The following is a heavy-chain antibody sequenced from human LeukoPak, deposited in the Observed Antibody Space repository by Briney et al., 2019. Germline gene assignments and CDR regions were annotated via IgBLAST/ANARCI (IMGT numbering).Heavy chain of an antibody. CDR3: AREGSRVGATKGFQH. J-gene: IGHJ1*01. Sequence: GGSLRLSCAASGFTFSSYAMHWVRQAPGKGLEWVAVISYDGSNKYYADSVKGRFTISRDNSKNTLYLQMNSLRAEDTAVYYCAREGSRVGATKGFQHWGQGTLVTVSS. D-gene: IGHD1-26*01. V-gene: IGHV3-30-3*01. CDR2: ISYDGSNK. CDR1: GFTFSSYA.